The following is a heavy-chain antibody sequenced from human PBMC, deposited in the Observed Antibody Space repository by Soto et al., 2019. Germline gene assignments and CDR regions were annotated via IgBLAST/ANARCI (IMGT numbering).Heavy chain of an antibody. J-gene: IGHJ4*02. Sequence: ASVKVSCKASGYTFTNYGISWVRQAPGQGLEWMGWISAYNGNTNYAQKLQGRVTMTTDTSTSTAYMELRSLRSDDTAVYYCARDKASSGWYEAFDYWGQGTLVTVSS. CDR2: ISAYNGNT. V-gene: IGHV1-18*01. CDR3: ARDKASSGWYEAFDY. CDR1: GYTFTNYG. D-gene: IGHD6-19*01.